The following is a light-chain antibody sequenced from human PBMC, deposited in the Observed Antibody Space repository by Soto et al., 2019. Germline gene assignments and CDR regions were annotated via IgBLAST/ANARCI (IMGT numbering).Light chain of an antibody. CDR2: ANN. J-gene: IGLJ2*01. CDR1: GSNIGTFY. CDR3: SSYTGSSALV. V-gene: IGLV1-47*02. Sequence: QSVLTQSPSTSATPGQGVSISCSGGGSNIGTFYVSWYQHVPGTAPRLLIYANNQRPSGVPDRFSGSKSGNTASLTISGLQAEDEADYYCSSYTGSSALVFGGGTKVTVL.